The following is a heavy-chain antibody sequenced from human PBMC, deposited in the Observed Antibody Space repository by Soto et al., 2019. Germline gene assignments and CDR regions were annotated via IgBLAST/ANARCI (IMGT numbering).Heavy chain of an antibody. CDR2: IHYSGST. CDR1: GGSISSIGYY. V-gene: IGHV4-39*01. J-gene: IGHJ6*02. CDR3: ARLNGYCISTNCHGYYGMDV. D-gene: IGHD2-2*03. Sequence: SETLSLTCTVSGGSISSIGYYWGWIRQPPGKGLEWIGSIHYSGSTYYNPSRKSRVTISVDTSKNEFSLRLGSVTAADTAVYYCARLNGYCISTNCHGYYGMDVWGQGTTVTVSS.